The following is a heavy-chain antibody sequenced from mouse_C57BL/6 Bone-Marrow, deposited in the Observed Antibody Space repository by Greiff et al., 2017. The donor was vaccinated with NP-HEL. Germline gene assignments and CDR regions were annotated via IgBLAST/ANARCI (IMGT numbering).Heavy chain of an antibody. J-gene: IGHJ2*01. D-gene: IGHD4-1*01. CDR2: IYPGDGDT. CDR1: GYAFSSSW. CDR3: ARAPPNWDGDY. Sequence: QVQLQQSGPELVKPGASVKISCKASGYAFSSSWMNWVKQRPGKGLEWIGRIYPGDGDTNYNGKFKGKATLTADKSSSTAYMQLSSLTSEDSAVYFCARAPPNWDGDYGGQGTTLTVSS. V-gene: IGHV1-82*01.